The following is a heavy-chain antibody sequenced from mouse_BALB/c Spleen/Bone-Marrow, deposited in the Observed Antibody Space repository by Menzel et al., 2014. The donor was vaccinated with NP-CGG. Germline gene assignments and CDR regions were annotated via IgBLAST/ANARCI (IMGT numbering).Heavy chain of an antibody. D-gene: IGHD1-1*01. CDR1: GFDFSRYW. V-gene: IGHV4-1*02. CDR2: INPDSSTI. Sequence: VQLKDSGGGLVQLGGSLKLSCAASGFDFSRYWMSWVRQAPGKGLEWIGEINPDSSTINYTPSLKDKFIISRDNAKNTLYLQMSKVRSEDTALYYCARLSYYGRFAYWGQGTLVTVSA. J-gene: IGHJ3*01. CDR3: ARLSYYGRFAY.